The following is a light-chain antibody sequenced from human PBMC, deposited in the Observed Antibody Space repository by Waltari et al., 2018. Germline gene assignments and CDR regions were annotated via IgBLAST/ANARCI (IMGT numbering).Light chain of an antibody. V-gene: IGKV2-30*01. CDR3: MEGAQWYT. CDR2: KVS. CDR1: QSLALSDRKTY. J-gene: IGKJ2*01. Sequence: DVVLTQSPLSLSVTLGQSASISCRSSQSLALSDRKTYLNWFHQRPGQSPRRLIYKVSNRESGVPDRISGSGSGTDFALKISRVEAEDVGVYYCMEGAQWYTFGQGTKLEIK.